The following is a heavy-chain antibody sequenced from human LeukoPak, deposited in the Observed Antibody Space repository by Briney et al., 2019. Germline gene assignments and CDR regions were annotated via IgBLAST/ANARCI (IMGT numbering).Heavy chain of an antibody. CDR3: ARGSKAAPGTFDY. Sequence: NSSETLSLTCTVSGGSISSYYWSWIRQPPGKGLEWIGYIYYSGSTNYNPSLKSRVTISVDTSKNLFSLKLSSVTAADTAVYYCARGSKAAPGTFDYWGQGTLVTVSS. CDR1: GGSISSYY. CDR2: IYYSGST. D-gene: IGHD6-13*01. V-gene: IGHV4-59*01. J-gene: IGHJ4*02.